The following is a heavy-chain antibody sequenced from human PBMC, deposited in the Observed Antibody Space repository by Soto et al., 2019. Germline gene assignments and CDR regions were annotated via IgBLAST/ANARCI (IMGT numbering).Heavy chain of an antibody. CDR2: ISGSGGST. V-gene: IGHV3-23*01. D-gene: IGHD6-6*01. J-gene: IGHJ6*02. CDR1: GFTFSSYA. Sequence: PGGSLRLSCAASGFTFSSYAMSWVRQAPGKGLEWVSAISGSGGSTYYADSVKSRFTISRDNSKNTLYLQMNSLRAEDTAVYYCAKDYLRGIAARRRVSMDVWGQGTTVTVSS. CDR3: AKDYLRGIAARRRVSMDV.